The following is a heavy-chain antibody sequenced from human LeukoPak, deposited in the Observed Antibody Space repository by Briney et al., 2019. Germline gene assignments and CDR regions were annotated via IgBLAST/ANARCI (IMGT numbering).Heavy chain of an antibody. D-gene: IGHD5-12*01. CDR3: ASAHGGSGYDRPFDY. CDR1: GFTFSSHA. Sequence: GGSLRLSCAASGFTFSSHAMNWVRQAPGKGPEWISSISTDSLTIKYADFVSGQFTISRDNAEHLLFLQMNSLRAEDTAVYYCASAHGGSGYDRPFDYWGQGTLVTVSS. V-gene: IGHV3-48*04. CDR2: ISTDSLTI. J-gene: IGHJ4*02.